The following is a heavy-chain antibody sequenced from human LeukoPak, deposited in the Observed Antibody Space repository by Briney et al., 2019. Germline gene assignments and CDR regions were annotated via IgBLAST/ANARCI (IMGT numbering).Heavy chain of an antibody. CDR2: INSDGSST. V-gene: IGHV3-74*01. D-gene: IGHD4-17*01. CDR3: ARVDDYGDGPGDY. CDR1: GFTFSSYW. J-gene: IGHJ4*02. Sequence: GGSLRLSCAASGFTFSSYWMHWVRQAPGKGLVWVSRINSDGSSTSYADSVKGRFTISRDNAKNTLYLQINSLRAEDTAVYNCARVDDYGDGPGDYWGQGTLVTVSS.